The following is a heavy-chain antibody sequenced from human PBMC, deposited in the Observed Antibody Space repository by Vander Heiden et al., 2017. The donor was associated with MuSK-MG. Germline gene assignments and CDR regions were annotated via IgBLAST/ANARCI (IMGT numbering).Heavy chain of an antibody. CDR2: IYASGIT. CDR1: GASISGYY. Sequence: VQLQESGPGLVQPSATPSLICTLPGASISGYYWTWIRQPAGKGLEWIGRIYASGITSYNPSLKRRVTVSIDTSKNQFSLRLSSVTAADTAVYYCARSGDPSTGATRNWFDPWGHGILVTVSS. J-gene: IGHJ5*02. V-gene: IGHV4-4*07. D-gene: IGHD1-1*01. CDR3: ARSGDPSTGATRNWFDP.